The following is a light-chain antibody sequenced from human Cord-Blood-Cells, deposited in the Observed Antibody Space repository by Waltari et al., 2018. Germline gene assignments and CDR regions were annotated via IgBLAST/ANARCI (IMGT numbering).Light chain of an antibody. CDR1: PLADKY. V-gene: IGLV3-1*01. CDR3: QAWDSSTAWV. J-gene: IGLJ3*02. CDR2: QDS. Sequence: SYELTQPPSVSVPPGQTARITCSGDPLADKYACWYQQKPGQSPVLVIYQDSKRPSGIPERFSGSNSGNTATLTISGTQAMDEADYYCQAWDSSTAWVFGGGTKLTVL.